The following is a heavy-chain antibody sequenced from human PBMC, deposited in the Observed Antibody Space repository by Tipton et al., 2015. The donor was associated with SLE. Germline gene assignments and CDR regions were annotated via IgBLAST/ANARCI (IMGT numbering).Heavy chain of an antibody. CDR2: ISQGGST. Sequence: TLSLTCAVNGGSFSTYFWSWIRQTPGKGLEFIGEISQGGSTNYNPSLKSRITISVDTSKNQFYLKLTSVTAADTAVYYCARHGFWNDAAFDIWGQGTLVIVSS. J-gene: IGHJ3*02. D-gene: IGHD1-1*01. V-gene: IGHV4-34*10. CDR3: ARHGFWNDAAFDI. CDR1: GGSFSTYF.